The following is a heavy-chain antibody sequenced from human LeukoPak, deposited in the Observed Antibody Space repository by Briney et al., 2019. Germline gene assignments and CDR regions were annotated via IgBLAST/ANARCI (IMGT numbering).Heavy chain of an antibody. CDR3: AYYGSGSSTRNPYYYYYMDV. V-gene: IGHV1-69*13. J-gene: IGHJ6*03. CDR2: IIPIFGTA. CDR1: GYTFTFYD. D-gene: IGHD3-10*01. Sequence: SVKVSCKASGYTFTFYDIQWVRQAPGQGLEWMGGIIPIFGTANYAQKFQGRVTITADESTSTAYMELSSLRSEDTAVYYCAYYGSGSSTRNPYYYYYMDVWGKGTTVTISS.